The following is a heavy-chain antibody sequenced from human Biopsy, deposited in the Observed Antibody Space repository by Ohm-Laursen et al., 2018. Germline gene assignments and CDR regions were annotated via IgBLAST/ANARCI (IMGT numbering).Heavy chain of an antibody. V-gene: IGHV1-2*02. J-gene: IGHJ4*02. CDR3: ARDPLNGHKHFDY. CDR2: INCKTGAT. CDR1: SYTFTDYN. Sequence: SLKVSCKASSYTFTDYNIHWMRQAPGQGLEWLGYINCKTGATNYAQKFQCTVNMTRDTSISTAYLPLGSLRSADTAIYYCARDPLNGHKHFDYWGQGSLVTVSS. D-gene: IGHD2-8*01.